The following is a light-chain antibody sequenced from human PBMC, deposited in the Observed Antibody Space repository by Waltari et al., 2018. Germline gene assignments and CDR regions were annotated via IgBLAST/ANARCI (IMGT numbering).Light chain of an antibody. J-gene: IGLJ3*02. Sequence: QSVLTQPPSASGTPGQRVTISCSGSSSNIGNNSVYWYQQPPGTAPKLLIYRNNRLPSGFPDRFSCSKSGTSASLAISGLRSEDEADYYCAVWDDSLSGRVFGGGTKVTV. V-gene: IGLV1-47*01. CDR1: SSNIGNNS. CDR2: RNN. CDR3: AVWDDSLSGRV.